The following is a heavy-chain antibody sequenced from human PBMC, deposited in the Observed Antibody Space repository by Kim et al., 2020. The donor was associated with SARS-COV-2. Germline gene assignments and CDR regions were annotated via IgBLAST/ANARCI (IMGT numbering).Heavy chain of an antibody. Sequence: GGSLRLSCAASGFTVSSNYMSWVRQAPGKGLEWVSVIYSGGSTYYADSVKGRFTISRDNSKNTLYLQMNSLRAEDTAVYYCAREFGYFWSGYSDYYMDVWGKGTTVTVSS. V-gene: IGHV3-66*01. CDR2: IYSGGST. D-gene: IGHD3-3*01. CDR1: GFTVSSNY. J-gene: IGHJ6*03. CDR3: AREFGYFWSGYSDYYMDV.